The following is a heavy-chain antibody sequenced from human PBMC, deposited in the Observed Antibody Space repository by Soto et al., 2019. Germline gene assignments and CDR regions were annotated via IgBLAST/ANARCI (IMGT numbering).Heavy chain of an antibody. D-gene: IGHD2-8*01. V-gene: IGHV4-34*01. CDR3: APKDCTNGVCFLGLYGMDV. CDR2: INHSGST. Sequence: SETLSLTCAVYGGSFSGYYWSWIRQPPGKGLEWIGEINHSGSTNYNPSLKSRVTISVDTSKNQFSLKLSSVTAADTAVYYCAPKDCTNGVCFLGLYGMDVWGQGTTVTVSS. CDR1: GGSFSGYY. J-gene: IGHJ6*02.